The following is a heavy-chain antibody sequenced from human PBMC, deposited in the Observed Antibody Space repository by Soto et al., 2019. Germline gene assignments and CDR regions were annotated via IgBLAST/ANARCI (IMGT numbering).Heavy chain of an antibody. CDR3: ARRFERWLQSEGFDY. J-gene: IGHJ4*02. Sequence: TSETLSLTCAVSGGSISSSNWCSCVRQPPGKGLEWIGEIYHSGSTNYNPSLKSRVTISVDKSKNQFSLKLSSVTAADTAVYYCARRFERWLQSEGFDYWGQGTLVTVSS. CDR1: GGSISSSNW. CDR2: IYHSGST. D-gene: IGHD5-12*01. V-gene: IGHV4-4*02.